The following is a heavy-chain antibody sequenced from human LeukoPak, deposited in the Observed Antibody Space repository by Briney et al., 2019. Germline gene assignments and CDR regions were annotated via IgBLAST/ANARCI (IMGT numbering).Heavy chain of an antibody. Sequence: PGGSLRLSCAASGFTFSSYWMSWVRQAPGEGPEWVANIKQDGSEKYYVDSVKGRFTISRDNAKNSLYLQMNSLRAEDTAVYYCARYSYYYDSSGFLPPYYFDYWGQGTLVTVSS. J-gene: IGHJ4*02. CDR2: IKQDGSEK. V-gene: IGHV3-7*01. CDR3: ARYSYYYDSSGFLPPYYFDY. D-gene: IGHD3-22*01. CDR1: GFTFSSYW.